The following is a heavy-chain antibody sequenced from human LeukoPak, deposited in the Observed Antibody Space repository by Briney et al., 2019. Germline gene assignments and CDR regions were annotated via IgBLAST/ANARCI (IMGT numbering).Heavy chain of an antibody. CDR3: ARIRGGGYGYGLLLYYYGMDV. V-gene: IGHV4-59*01. Sequence: SEALSLTCTVSGGSISSYYWSWIRQPPGKGLEWIGYIYYSGSTNYNPSLKSRVTISVDTSKNQFSLKLSSVTAADTAVYYCARIRGGGYGYGLLLYYYGMDVWGQGTTVTVSS. CDR2: IYYSGST. CDR1: GGSISSYY. D-gene: IGHD5-18*01. J-gene: IGHJ6*02.